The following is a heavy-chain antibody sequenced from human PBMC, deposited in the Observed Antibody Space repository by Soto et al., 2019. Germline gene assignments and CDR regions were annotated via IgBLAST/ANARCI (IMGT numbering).Heavy chain of an antibody. CDR1: GGNFSSYA. V-gene: IGHV1-69*01. Sequence: QEQLVQSGAEVKKPGFSVKVSCKSSGGNFSSYAINWVRQAPGQGLEWMGGIIPIFGTANYAQNFQDRVKITADVSTNTAYMELSSLTSADTAMYYCTRENRYFFYGMDVWGQGTTVTVSS. CDR3: TRENRYFFYGMDV. J-gene: IGHJ6*02. CDR2: IIPIFGTA.